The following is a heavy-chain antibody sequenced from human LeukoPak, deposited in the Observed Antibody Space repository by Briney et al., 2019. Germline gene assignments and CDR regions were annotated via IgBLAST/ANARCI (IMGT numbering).Heavy chain of an antibody. Sequence: PGGSLRLSCAASGFTFSSYGMHWVRQAPGKGLEWVAFIRYDGSNKYYADSVKGRFTISRDNSKNTLYLQMNSLRAEDTAVYYCAAPPTASIGYWGQRTLVTVSS. J-gene: IGHJ4*02. V-gene: IGHV3-30*02. D-gene: IGHD4-17*01. CDR3: AAPPTASIGY. CDR1: GFTFSSYG. CDR2: IRYDGSNK.